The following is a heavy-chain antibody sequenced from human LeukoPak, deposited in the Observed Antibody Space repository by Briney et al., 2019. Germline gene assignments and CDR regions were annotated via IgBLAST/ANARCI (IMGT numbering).Heavy chain of an antibody. CDR3: AQCSSGWYSCAFDI. CDR1: GFAFSSHA. D-gene: IGHD6-19*01. Sequence: GRSLRLSCAASGFAFSSHAMHWVRQAPGKGLDWVAVISNDGSNKYYADSVKGRFTISRDNSKNTLYLQMNSLRAEDTAVYYCAQCSSGWYSCAFDIWGQGTMVTVSS. V-gene: IGHV3-30*04. J-gene: IGHJ3*02. CDR2: ISNDGSNK.